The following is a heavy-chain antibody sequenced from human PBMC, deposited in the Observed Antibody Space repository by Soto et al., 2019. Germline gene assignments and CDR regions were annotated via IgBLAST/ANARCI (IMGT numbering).Heavy chain of an antibody. CDR1: GFTVSSKY. CDR2: IQSGGPT. V-gene: IGHV3-66*01. CDR3: ARYDVLCDGGRCYGVPLDG. Sequence: EVQLVESGGGLVQPGGSLRLSCAASGFTVSSKYMSWVRQAPGKGLAWVSLIQSGGPTYYADSVKGRFTISRDTSENTVHLQMDRLRAEDTAVYYGARYDVLCDGGRCYGVPLDGWGKGTTVTVSS. D-gene: IGHD2-15*01. J-gene: IGHJ6*04.